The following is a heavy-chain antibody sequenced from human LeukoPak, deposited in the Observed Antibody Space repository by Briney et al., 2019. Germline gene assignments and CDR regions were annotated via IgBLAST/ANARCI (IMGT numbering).Heavy chain of an antibody. CDR3: ARGAPYCSSTSCYTDY. Sequence: ASVKVSCKASGYTFTGYYMHWVRQAPGQGLEWMGWISAYNGNTNYAQKLQGRVTMTTDTSTSTAYMELRSLRSDDTAVYYCARGAPYCSSTSCYTDYWGQGTLVTVSS. J-gene: IGHJ4*02. CDR1: GYTFTGYY. V-gene: IGHV1-18*04. CDR2: ISAYNGNT. D-gene: IGHD2-2*02.